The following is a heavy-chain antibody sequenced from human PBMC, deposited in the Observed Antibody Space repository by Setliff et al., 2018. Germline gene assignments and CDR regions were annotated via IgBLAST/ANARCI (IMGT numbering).Heavy chain of an antibody. J-gene: IGHJ4*02. D-gene: IGHD3-22*01. CDR1: GFTFGDYA. CDR3: TRAYDSSGYYSSY. CDR2: IRSQTYGGTT. V-gene: IGHV3-49*04. Sequence: GSLRLSCTTSGFTFGDYAMSWVRQPPGKGLEWVGFIRSQTYGGTTEYAASVKGRFTISRDDSKSIAYLQMNSLETEDTAVYYCTRAYDSSGYYSSYWGQGTLVTVSS.